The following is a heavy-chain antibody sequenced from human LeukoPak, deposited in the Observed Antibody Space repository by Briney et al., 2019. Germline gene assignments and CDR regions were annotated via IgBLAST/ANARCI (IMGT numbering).Heavy chain of an antibody. Sequence: KPSETLSLTCTVSGGSISSYYWGWIRQPPGKGLEWIGSIYYSGSTYYNPSLKSRVTISVDTSKNQFSLKLSSVTAADTAVYYCASGNYYDSSGYGWGQGTMVTVSS. CDR3: ASGNYYDSSGYG. CDR1: GGSISSYY. D-gene: IGHD3-22*01. V-gene: IGHV4-39*01. J-gene: IGHJ3*01. CDR2: IYYSGST.